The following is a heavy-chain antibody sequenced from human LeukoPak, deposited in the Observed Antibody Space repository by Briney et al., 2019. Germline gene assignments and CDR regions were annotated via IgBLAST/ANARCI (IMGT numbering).Heavy chain of an antibody. V-gene: IGHV4-61*02. CDR3: ARVSCSGGSCYSGLDY. D-gene: IGHD2-15*01. Sequence: SETLSLTCTVSGGSISSGSYYWSWIRQPAGKGLEWIGRIYTSGSTNYNPSLKSRVTISVDTSKNQFSLKLSSVTAADTAVYYRARVSCSGGSCYSGLDYWGQGTLVTVSS. CDR1: GGSISSGSYY. J-gene: IGHJ4*02. CDR2: IYTSGST.